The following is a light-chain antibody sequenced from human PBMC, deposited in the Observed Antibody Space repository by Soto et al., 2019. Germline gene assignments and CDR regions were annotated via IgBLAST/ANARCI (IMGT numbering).Light chain of an antibody. V-gene: IGKV3D-15*01. CDR2: GSS. CDR1: HNVGTN. CDR3: QQYNNWGLS. J-gene: IGKJ4*01. Sequence: IVLTQSPAALSVSPGEGVTLSCRASHNVGTNLAWYQLKPGQAPRLLIYGSSTRATGIPATFCGSGSGTEFTLTISSLQSEESAVYYCQQYNNWGLSFGGGTKVEIK.